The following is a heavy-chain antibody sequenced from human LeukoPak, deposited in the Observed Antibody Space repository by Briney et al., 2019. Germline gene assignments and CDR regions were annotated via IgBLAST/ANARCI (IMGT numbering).Heavy chain of an antibody. Sequence: ASVKVSCKASGYTFTGYYMHWVRQAPGQGLEWMGWINSNSGVTKYAQKFQGRVTMTRDTSISTAYMELSRLRSDDTAVYYCARDGVGNDVCDYWGQGTLVTVSS. D-gene: IGHD1-1*01. V-gene: IGHV1-2*02. J-gene: IGHJ4*02. CDR3: ARDGVGNDVCDY. CDR1: GYTFTGYY. CDR2: INSNSGVT.